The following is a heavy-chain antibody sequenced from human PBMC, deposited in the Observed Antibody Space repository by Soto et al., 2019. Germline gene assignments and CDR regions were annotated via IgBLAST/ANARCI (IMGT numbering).Heavy chain of an antibody. CDR3: ASCYDILTGHRGPAGAFDI. Sequence: SETLSLTCTPSGGSISSYYWRWIRQHPGKGLEWIGYIYYSGSTNYNPSLKSRVTISVDTSKNQFSLKLSSVTAADTAVYYCASCYDILTGHRGPAGAFDIWGQGTMVT. D-gene: IGHD3-9*01. CDR2: IYYSGST. J-gene: IGHJ3*02. CDR1: GGSISSYY. V-gene: IGHV4-59*01.